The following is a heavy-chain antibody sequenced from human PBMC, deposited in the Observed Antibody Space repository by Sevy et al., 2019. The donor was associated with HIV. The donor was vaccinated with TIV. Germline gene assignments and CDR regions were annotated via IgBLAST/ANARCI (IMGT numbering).Heavy chain of an antibody. CDR2: ISGSGGRT. Sequence: GGSLRLSCAASGFTFSSYAMSWVRQAPGKGLEWVSAISGSGGRTYYADSVKGRFTISRDNSKNTLYLQMNSLRAEDTDVYYCAKSRFGYLDYWGQGTLVTVSS. J-gene: IGHJ4*02. CDR3: AKSRFGYLDY. D-gene: IGHD5-18*01. CDR1: GFTFSSYA. V-gene: IGHV3-23*01.